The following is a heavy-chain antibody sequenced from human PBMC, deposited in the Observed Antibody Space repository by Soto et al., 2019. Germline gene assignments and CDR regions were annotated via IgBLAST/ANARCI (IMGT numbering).Heavy chain of an antibody. D-gene: IGHD2-15*01. V-gene: IGHV3-74*01. CDR3: ARTSLVVAAATREDY. J-gene: IGHJ4*02. CDR2: INSDGSST. Sequence: EVQLVESGGALVQPGGSLRLSCAASGFTFSSYWMHWVRQAPGKGLVWVSRINSDGSSTSYADSVKVRFTISRDNAKNTLYLQMNSLRAEDMAVYYCARTSLVVAAATREDYWGQGTLVTVSS. CDR1: GFTFSSYW.